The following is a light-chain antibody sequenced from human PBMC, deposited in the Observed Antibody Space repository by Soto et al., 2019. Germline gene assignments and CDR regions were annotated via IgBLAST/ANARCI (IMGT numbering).Light chain of an antibody. J-gene: IGKJ1*01. CDR3: QQYNSYPT. CDR2: DAS. Sequence: DIQITPSPSTLSASVGDRVTITCRASQSISSWSAWYQQKPGKAPKLLIYDASSLESGVPSRFSGSGSGTEFTLTISSLQPDDFATYYCQQYNSYPTFGQGTKVDIK. V-gene: IGKV1-5*01. CDR1: QSISSW.